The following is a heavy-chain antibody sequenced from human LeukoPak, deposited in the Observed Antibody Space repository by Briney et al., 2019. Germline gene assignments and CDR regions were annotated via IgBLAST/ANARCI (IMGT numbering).Heavy chain of an antibody. CDR2: ISSSSSYI. CDR1: GFTFSSYS. V-gene: IGHV3-21*01. J-gene: IGHJ3*02. D-gene: IGHD6-13*01. CDR3: ARAGIAAVSNAFDI. Sequence: GGSLRLSCAASGFTFSSYSMNWVRQAPGKGREWVSSISSSSSYIYYADSVKGRFTISRDNAKNSLYLQMNSLRAEDTAVYYCARAGIAAVSNAFDIWGQGTMVTVSS.